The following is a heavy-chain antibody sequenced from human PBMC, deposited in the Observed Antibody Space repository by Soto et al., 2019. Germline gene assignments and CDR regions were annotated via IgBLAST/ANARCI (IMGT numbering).Heavy chain of an antibody. CDR1: GFTFSSYG. D-gene: IGHD3-16*02. V-gene: IGHV3-30*18. J-gene: IGHJ4*02. CDR3: AKGAPGITITFGGVIVPRGFDY. Sequence: PGGSLRLSCAASGFTFSSYGMHWVRQAPGKGLEWVAVISYDGSNKYYADSVKGRFTISRDNSKNTLYLQMNSLRAEDTAVYYCAKGAPGITITFGGVIVPRGFDYRGQGTLVTVSS. CDR2: ISYDGSNK.